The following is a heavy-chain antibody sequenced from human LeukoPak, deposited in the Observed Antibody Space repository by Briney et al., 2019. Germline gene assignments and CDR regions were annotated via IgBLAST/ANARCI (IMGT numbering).Heavy chain of an antibody. V-gene: IGHV3-20*04. J-gene: IGHJ4*02. D-gene: IGHD3-16*02. CDR1: GFTFSSYA. CDR2: INWNGGST. CDR3: ARDSEVRLRLGELSLFDY. Sequence: PGGSLRLSCAASGFTFSSYAMSWVRQAPGKGLEWVSGINWNGGSTGYADSVKGRFTISRDNAKNSLYLQMNSLRAEDTALYYCARDSEVRLRLGELSLFDYWGQGTLVTVSS.